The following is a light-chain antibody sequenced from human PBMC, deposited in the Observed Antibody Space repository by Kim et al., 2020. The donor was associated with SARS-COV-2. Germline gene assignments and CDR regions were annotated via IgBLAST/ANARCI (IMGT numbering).Light chain of an antibody. Sequence: SYELTQPPSVSVSPGQTASIACSGDKVGDKYVCWYQQKPGQSPLLVIYEDVKRPSGIPERFSGSISGNTATLTISGTQTMDEGHYFCQTWDRGTVLFGGG. V-gene: IGLV3-1*01. J-gene: IGLJ2*01. CDR1: KVGDKY. CDR3: QTWDRGTVL. CDR2: EDV.